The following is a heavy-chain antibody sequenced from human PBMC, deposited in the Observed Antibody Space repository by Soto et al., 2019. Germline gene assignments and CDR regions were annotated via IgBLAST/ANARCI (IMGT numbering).Heavy chain of an antibody. D-gene: IGHD3-10*01. CDR1: GYTFTSYD. CDR3: ISTAYMELSSLRSEDTAVYYCARVFVIAVAGTWMNWFDP. Sequence: QVQLVQSGAEVKKPGASVKVSCKASGYTFTSYDINWVRQATGQGLEWMGWMNPNSGNTGYAQKFQGRVTMTRNTNGGTTEHAQKVQGRAPMTRNTSISTAYMELSSLRSEDTAVYYCARVFVIAVAGTWMNWFDPWGQGTLVTVSS. V-gene: IGHV1-8*01. J-gene: IGHJ5*02. CDR2: MNPNSGNT.